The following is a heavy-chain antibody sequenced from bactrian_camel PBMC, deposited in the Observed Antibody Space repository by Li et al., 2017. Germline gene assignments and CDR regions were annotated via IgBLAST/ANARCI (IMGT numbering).Heavy chain of an antibody. Sequence: QVQLVESGGGSVQAGGSLRLSCGASGSIYSDACVGWLRQAPGKEREGVAAIDSDGAIRYADSVKGRFTIAKGQAMHTLYLQMNSLKPDDTAMYYCAYVRRGTRCVVEADFAYWGQGTQVTVS. CDR2: IDSDGAI. CDR3: AYVRRGTRCVVEADFAY. V-gene: IGHV3S53*01. CDR1: GSIYSDAC. J-gene: IGHJ6*01. D-gene: IGHD2*01.